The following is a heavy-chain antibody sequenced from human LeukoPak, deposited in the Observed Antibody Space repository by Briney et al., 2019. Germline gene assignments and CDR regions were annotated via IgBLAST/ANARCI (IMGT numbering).Heavy chain of an antibody. Sequence: SETLSLICSVSGDSISNYYWSWIRQPAGMGLEWIGRIYISGTTNYNPSLKSRVTISMDTSKNQFSLKLSSVTAADTAVYYCARGLGYGSGLSTLLPRGDDAFDIWGQGTMVTVSS. J-gene: IGHJ3*02. CDR2: IYISGTT. D-gene: IGHD3-10*01. CDR1: GDSISNYY. V-gene: IGHV4-4*07. CDR3: ARGLGYGSGLSTLLPRGDDAFDI.